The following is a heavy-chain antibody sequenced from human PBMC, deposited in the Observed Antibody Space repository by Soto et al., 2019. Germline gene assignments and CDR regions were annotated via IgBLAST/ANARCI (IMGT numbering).Heavy chain of an antibody. V-gene: IGHV1-2*02. D-gene: IGHD1-26*01. CDR1: GYTFTGHY. CDR2: VGPESGAT. CDR3: GRGRSGQIVVFY. J-gene: IGHJ4*02. Sequence: ASVKVSCKASGYTFTGHYIHWVRQAPEQGPEWMGEVGPESGATRYAQRFQGRVTMTRDMSITTVYMELNNLSPDDTAVYYCGRGRSGQIVVFYWGQGTPVTVSS.